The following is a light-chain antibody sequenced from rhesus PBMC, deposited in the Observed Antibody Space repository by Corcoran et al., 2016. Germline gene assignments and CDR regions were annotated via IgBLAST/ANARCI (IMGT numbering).Light chain of an antibody. CDR2: EAS. V-gene: IGKV1-25*01. J-gene: IGKJ1*01. CDR3: QHYYSTPWT. CDR1: QGITND. Sequence: DIQMTQSPSSLSASVGDRVTITCRASQGITNDLAWYQQKPGETPKLLIYEASSVQSGIPSRFSGSGSGTDFTLTISSLQSEDFATYYCQHYYSTPWTFGQGTKVEIK.